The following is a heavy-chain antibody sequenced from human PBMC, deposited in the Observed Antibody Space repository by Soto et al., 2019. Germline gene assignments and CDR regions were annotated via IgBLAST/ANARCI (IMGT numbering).Heavy chain of an antibody. CDR3: ARTELPEYFQH. CDR1: CYTFTSYG. D-gene: IGHD1-7*01. Sequence: ASVHVSCKASCYTFTSYGISWVRQAPGQGLEWMGWISAYNGNTNYAQKLQGRVSMTTDTSTSTASMELRSLRSDDTAVYYCARTELPEYFQHWGQGNLVTVSS. CDR2: ISAYNGNT. J-gene: IGHJ1*01. V-gene: IGHV1-18*01.